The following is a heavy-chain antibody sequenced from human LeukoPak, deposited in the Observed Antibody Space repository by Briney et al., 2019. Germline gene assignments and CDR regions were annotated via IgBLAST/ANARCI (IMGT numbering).Heavy chain of an antibody. Sequence: SQTLSLTCAISGDSVSSNSAAWNWIRQFPSRGLEWLGRTYYRSKWYSDYAVSVKSRITINPDTSKNQFSLQLNSVTPEDTAVYYCAREAIDSFDIWGQGTMVTVSS. V-gene: IGHV6-1*01. CDR2: TYYRSKWYS. CDR1: GDSVSSNSAA. J-gene: IGHJ3*02. CDR3: AREAIDSFDI.